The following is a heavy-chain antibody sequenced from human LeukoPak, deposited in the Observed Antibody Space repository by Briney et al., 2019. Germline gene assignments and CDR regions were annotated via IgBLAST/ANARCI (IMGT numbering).Heavy chain of an antibody. Sequence: SETLSLTCTVSGVSVSNSLYYWSWIRQPPGKGLEWIGYIYYNGNTNYNPSLKSRVIISIDTSSNQFSLRLNSMTAADTAVYYCARVLRAASWRSYDYWGQGSLVTVSS. CDR2: IYYNGNT. CDR3: ARVLRAASWRSYDY. V-gene: IGHV4-61*01. D-gene: IGHD5-18*01. J-gene: IGHJ4*02. CDR1: GVSVSNSLYY.